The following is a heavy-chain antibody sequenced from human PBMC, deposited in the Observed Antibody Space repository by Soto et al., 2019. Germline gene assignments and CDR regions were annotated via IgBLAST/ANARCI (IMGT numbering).Heavy chain of an antibody. CDR3: ARGLVLDY. Sequence: EVQLVESGGGLVQPGGYLRLSCATSGFTFSNYWMHWVRQAPGKGPVWVSRINEDESNTNYADSVKGRFTISRDNAKNTLYLQMNSLRAEDTAVYYCARGLVLDYWGQGTRVTVSS. J-gene: IGHJ4*02. V-gene: IGHV3-74*01. D-gene: IGHD3-9*01. CDR2: INEDESNT. CDR1: GFTFSNYW.